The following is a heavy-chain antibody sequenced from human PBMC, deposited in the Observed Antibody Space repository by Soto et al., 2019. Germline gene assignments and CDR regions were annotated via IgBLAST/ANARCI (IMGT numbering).Heavy chain of an antibody. V-gene: IGHV1-46*02. J-gene: IGHJ4*02. CDR3: DRDQGAVAGTGSDF. D-gene: IGHD6-19*01. Sequence: QVQLVQSGAEAKKPGASVTVSCKASGYSFNYFYMHWVRQAPGQGLEWMGFINPNGGSTAYAQKFQGRLTMTRDTSSSTVYMDLSSLKSEDTAIYYCDRDQGAVAGTGSDFSGQGTLVTVSS. CDR1: GYSFNYFY. CDR2: INPNGGST.